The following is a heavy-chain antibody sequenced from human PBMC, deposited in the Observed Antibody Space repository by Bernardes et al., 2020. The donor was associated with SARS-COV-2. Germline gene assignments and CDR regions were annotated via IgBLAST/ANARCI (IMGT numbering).Heavy chain of an antibody. D-gene: IGHD2-8*01. CDR2: IWHDGSNK. CDR3: ARDFVEESCTNGVCPGNMDV. V-gene: IGHV3-33*01. CDR1: GFTFSNYG. Sequence: GGSLRLSCKASGFTFSNYGMHWVRQAPGKGPEWVALIWHDGSNKYYGDSVKGRFVISRDNSKNTLYLQMNSLRAEDTAVYYCARDFVEESCTNGVCPGNMDVWGQGTTVTVSS. J-gene: IGHJ6*02.